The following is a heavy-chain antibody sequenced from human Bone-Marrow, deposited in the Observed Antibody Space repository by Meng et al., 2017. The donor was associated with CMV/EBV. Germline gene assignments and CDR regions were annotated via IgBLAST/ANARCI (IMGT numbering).Heavy chain of an antibody. D-gene: IGHD3-3*01. CDR2: INQDGSEK. V-gene: IGHV3-7*01. J-gene: IGHJ6*02. CDR3: ARGGRGSGYYNYYYGMDV. CDR1: GFTFSTYW. Sequence: GESLKISCAASGFTFSTYWISWVRQAPGKGLECVANINQDGSEKYYVDSVKGRFTISRDNAKNSLYLQMNSLRAEDTAVYYCARGGRGSGYYNYYYGMDVWGQGTTVTVSS.